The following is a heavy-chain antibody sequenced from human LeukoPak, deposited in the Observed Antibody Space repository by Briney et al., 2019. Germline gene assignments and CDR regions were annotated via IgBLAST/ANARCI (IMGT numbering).Heavy chain of an antibody. D-gene: IGHD4-23*01. CDR2: IYYSGST. J-gene: IGHJ4*02. CDR1: GGSISSYY. V-gene: IGHV4-59*01. CDR3: ARFDYGGSTFDY. Sequence: SETLSLTCTVSGGSISSYYWSWLRQPPGKGLEWIGYIYYSGSTNYNPSLKSRVTISVDTSKNQFSLKLSSVTAADTAVYYCARFDYGGSTFDYWGQGTLVTVSS.